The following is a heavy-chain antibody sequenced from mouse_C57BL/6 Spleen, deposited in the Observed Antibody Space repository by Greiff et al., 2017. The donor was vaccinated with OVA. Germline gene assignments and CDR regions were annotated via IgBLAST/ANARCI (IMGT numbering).Heavy chain of an antibody. Sequence: QVQLKQSGPGLVAPSQSLSITCTVSGFSLTSYGVHWVRQPPGKGLEWLVVIWSDGSTTYNSAPKSRLSISKDNSKSQVFLKMNSLQTDDTAMYYCARHEDYGGYYYAMDYWGQGTSVTVSS. V-gene: IGHV2-6-1*01. J-gene: IGHJ4*01. D-gene: IGHD2-4*01. CDR1: GFSLTSYG. CDR3: ARHEDYGGYYYAMDY. CDR2: IWSDGST.